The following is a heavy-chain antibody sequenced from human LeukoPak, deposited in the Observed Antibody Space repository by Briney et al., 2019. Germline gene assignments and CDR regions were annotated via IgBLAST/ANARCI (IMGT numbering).Heavy chain of an antibody. D-gene: IGHD3-10*01. CDR3: ARTDKRQFYYSTFDP. V-gene: IGHV4-34*01. CDR2: INHSGST. CDR1: GGSFSGYY. Sequence: SETLSLTCAVYGGSFSGYYWSWIRQPPGKGLEWIGEINHSGSTNYNPSLKSRVTISVDTSKKQFSLKLSSVAAADTAVYYCARTDKRQFYYSTFDPWGQGTLVTVSS. J-gene: IGHJ5*02.